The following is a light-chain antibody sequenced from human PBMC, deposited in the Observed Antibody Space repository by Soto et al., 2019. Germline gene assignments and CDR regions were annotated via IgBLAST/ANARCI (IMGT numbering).Light chain of an antibody. CDR2: EVS. CDR1: SSDVGAYNY. Sequence: QSVLTQPASVSGSPGQSITISCTGTSSDVGAYNYVSWYQQYPGKAPKLMIYEVSNRPSGVSNRFSGSKSGNTASLTISGLQAEDEADYYCQSFDNSLSGWVFGGGTKLTVL. CDR3: QSFDNSLSGWV. V-gene: IGLV2-14*01. J-gene: IGLJ3*02.